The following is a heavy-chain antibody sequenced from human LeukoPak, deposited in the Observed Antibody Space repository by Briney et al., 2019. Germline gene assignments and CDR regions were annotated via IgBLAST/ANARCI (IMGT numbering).Heavy chain of an antibody. CDR2: IYYSGST. Sequence: PSETLSLTCTVSGGSISSYYWSWIRQPPGKGLEWIGYIYYSGSTNYNPSLKSRVTISVDTSKNQFSLKLSSVIDADTAVYYCVRHVHSPSFDPWGQGTLVTVSS. CDR1: GGSISSYY. J-gene: IGHJ5*02. V-gene: IGHV4-59*08. CDR3: VRHVHSPSFDP.